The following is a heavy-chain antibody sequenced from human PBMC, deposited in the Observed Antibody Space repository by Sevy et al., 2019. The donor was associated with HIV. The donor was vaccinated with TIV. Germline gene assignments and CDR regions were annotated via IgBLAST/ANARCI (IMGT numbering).Heavy chain of an antibody. J-gene: IGHJ6*02. CDR2: ISSSSSYI. V-gene: IGHV3-21*01. D-gene: IGHD5-18*01. Sequence: GGSLRLSCAASGFTFSSYSMNWVRQAPGKGLEWVSSISSSSSYIYYAHSVKGRFTISRDNAKNSLYLQMNSLRAEDTAVYYCARDLGAYSYGLYGMDVWGQGTTVTVSS. CDR3: ARDLGAYSYGLYGMDV. CDR1: GFTFSSYS.